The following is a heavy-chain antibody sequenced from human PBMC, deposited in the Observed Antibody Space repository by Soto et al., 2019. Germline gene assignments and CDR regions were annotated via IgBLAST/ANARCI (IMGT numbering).Heavy chain of an antibody. J-gene: IGHJ4*02. CDR3: ARLDGFDGGRYFDWLCPPPYYFDY. D-gene: IGHD3-9*01. CDR1: GGSISSSSYY. V-gene: IGHV4-39*01. CDR2: IYYSGST. Sequence: SETLSLTCTVSGGSISSSSYYWGWIRQPPGKGLEWIGSIYYSGSTYYNPSLKSRVTISVDTSKNQFSLKLSSVTAADTAVYYCARLDGFDGGRYFDWLCPPPYYFDYWGQGTLVTVS.